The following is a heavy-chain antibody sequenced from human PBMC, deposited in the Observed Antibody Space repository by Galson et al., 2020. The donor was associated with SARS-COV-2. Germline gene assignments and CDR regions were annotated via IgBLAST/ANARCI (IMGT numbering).Heavy chain of an antibody. V-gene: IGHV3-30*18. Sequence: QLGESLKISCAASGFTFSSYGMHWVRQAPGKGLEWVAVISYDGSNKYYADSVKGRFTISRDNSKNTLYLQMNSLRAEDTAVYYCAKAGSGSYFSAFDMWGQGTMVTVSS. J-gene: IGHJ3*02. CDR2: ISYDGSNK. D-gene: IGHD3-10*01. CDR1: GFTFSSYG. CDR3: AKAGSGSYFSAFDM.